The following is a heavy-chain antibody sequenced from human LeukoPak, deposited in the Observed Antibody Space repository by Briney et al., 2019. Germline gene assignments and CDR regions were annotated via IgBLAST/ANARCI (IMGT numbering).Heavy chain of an antibody. CDR1: GGTSSSYA. CDR2: IIPIFGTA. D-gene: IGHD1/OR15-1a*01. V-gene: IGHV1-69*05. CDR3: ARAYLGRNTPFDY. Sequence: GASETLSCKASGGTSSSYAISWVRQAPGQGLERMGRIIPIFGTANYAQKFQGRVTITTDESTSTAYMELNSLRSEDTAVYYCARAYLGRNTPFDYWGQGTLVTVSS. J-gene: IGHJ4*02.